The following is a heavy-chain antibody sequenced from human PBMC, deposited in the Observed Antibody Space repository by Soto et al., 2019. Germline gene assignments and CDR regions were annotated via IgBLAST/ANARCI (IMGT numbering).Heavy chain of an antibody. V-gene: IGHV3-21*01. J-gene: IGHJ6*02. CDR1: GFAFSSYS. CDR2: ISSSSSYI. Sequence: PWGSLRLSCAASGFAFSSYSINFFRHSPCKGREWVSSISSSSSYIYYADSVKGRFTISRDNAKNSLYLQMNSLRAEDTAVYYCARDRGQPLPAYYYYGMDVWGQGPTVTVSS. CDR3: ARDRGQPLPAYYYYGMDV. D-gene: IGHD2-2*01.